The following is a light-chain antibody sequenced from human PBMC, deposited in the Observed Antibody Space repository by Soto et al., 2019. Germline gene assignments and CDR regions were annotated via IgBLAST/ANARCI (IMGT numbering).Light chain of an antibody. Sequence: QPVLTQPASVSGSPGQSITISCTGTSSDVGSYNYVSWYQHHPGKAPRLMIYASSNRPSGVSHRFSGSRSGNTASLTISGLQAEDEADYYCSSYTSGSTLYVFGTGTKVTVL. CDR1: SSDVGSYNY. CDR3: SSYTSGSTLYV. J-gene: IGLJ1*01. CDR2: ASS. V-gene: IGLV2-14*01.